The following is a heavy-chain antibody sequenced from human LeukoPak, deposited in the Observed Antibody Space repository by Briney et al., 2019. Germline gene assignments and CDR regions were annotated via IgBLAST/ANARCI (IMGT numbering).Heavy chain of an antibody. J-gene: IGHJ4*02. D-gene: IGHD2-2*01. CDR2: IIPIFGTA. CDR3: ARDPAAFSTSF. Sequence: ASVKVSCKASGGTFSSYAISWVRQATGQGLEWMGGIIPIFGTANYAQKFQGRVTITADESTSTAYMELSSLRSEDTAVYYCARDPAAFSTSFWGQGTLVTVSS. V-gene: IGHV1-69*13. CDR1: GGTFSSYA.